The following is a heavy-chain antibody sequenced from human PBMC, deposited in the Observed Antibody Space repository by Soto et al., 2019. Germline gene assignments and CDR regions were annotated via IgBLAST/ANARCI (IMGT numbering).Heavy chain of an antibody. CDR2: ISVYNGNT. Sequence: ASVKVSCKASGYTFTNYGISWVRQAPGQGLEWMGWISVYNGNTNYAERLQGRVTMTTDTSTSTAYMELWSLRSDDTAMYYCARSYSYGSYWYFDRWGRGTLVTGSS. CDR3: ARSYSYGSYWYFDR. CDR1: GYTFTNYG. D-gene: IGHD5-18*01. V-gene: IGHV1-18*04. J-gene: IGHJ2*01.